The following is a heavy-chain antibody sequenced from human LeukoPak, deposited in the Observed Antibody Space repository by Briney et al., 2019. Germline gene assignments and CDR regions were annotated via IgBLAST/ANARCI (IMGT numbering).Heavy chain of an antibody. J-gene: IGHJ4*02. D-gene: IGHD5-18*01. CDR2: IIPIFGTA. V-gene: IGHV1-69*13. CDR1: GGTFSSYA. Sequence: ASVKVSCKASGGTFSSYAISWVRQAPGQWLEWMGGIIPIFGTANYAQKFQGRVTITADESTSTAYMELSSLRSEDTAVYYCARETAMGGSFDYWGQGTLVTVSS. CDR3: ARETAMGGSFDY.